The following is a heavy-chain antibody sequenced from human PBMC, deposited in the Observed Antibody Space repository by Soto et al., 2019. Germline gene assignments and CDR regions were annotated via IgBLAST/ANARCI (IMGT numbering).Heavy chain of an antibody. Sequence: EVQLLESGGGLVQPGGSLRLSCAASGFIFSSYAMTWVRQAPGKGLEWVSTIRGSDGRAFYPDSVKGRFSISRDNSRSTLSLQMSSLRAEDTAVYYCARYSDSSGDYYYGMDVWGQGTTVTVSS. CDR3: ARYSDSSGDYYYGMDV. CDR1: GFIFSSYA. J-gene: IGHJ6*02. D-gene: IGHD6-6*01. V-gene: IGHV3-23*01. CDR2: IRGSDGRA.